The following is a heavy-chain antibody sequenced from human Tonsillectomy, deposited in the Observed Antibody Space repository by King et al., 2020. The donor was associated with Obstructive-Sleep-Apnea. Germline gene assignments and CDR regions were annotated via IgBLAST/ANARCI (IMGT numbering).Heavy chain of an antibody. CDR3: AIDDAVAARRPRSYYFAY. Sequence: LQLQESGPGLVKPSETLSLTCTVSGGSISSSSYYWGWIRQPPGKGLEWIGSIYYSGSTYYNPSLKSRVTISVDTSKNQFSLKLSSVTAADTAVYYCAIDDAVAARRPRSYYFAYWGQGTLVTVSS. CDR2: IYYSGST. V-gene: IGHV4-39*07. J-gene: IGHJ4*02. CDR1: GGSISSSSYY. D-gene: IGHD6-6*01.